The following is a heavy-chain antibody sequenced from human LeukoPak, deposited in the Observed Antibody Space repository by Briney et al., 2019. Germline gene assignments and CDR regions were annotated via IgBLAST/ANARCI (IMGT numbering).Heavy chain of an antibody. J-gene: IGHJ4*02. CDR3: ARDSSMLRGPLVIYYFDF. CDR1: GFTLSTYA. D-gene: IGHD3-10*01. CDR2: TSSSDAGT. V-gene: IGHV3-23*01. Sequence: GGSLRLSCAASGFTLSTYAMSWVRQTPGKGLEWVAATSSSDAGTYHADSVRGRFTISRDNSKNTLYLQMNSLRVEDTAVYYCARDSSMLRGPLVIYYFDFWGQGTLVTVSS.